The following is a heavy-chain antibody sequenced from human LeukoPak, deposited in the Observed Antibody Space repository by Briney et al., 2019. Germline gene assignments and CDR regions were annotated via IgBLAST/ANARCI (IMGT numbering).Heavy chain of an antibody. D-gene: IGHD2-15*01. Sequence: GGSLRLSCAASGFTLTGYSMHWVRQAPGKGLEWVSVIYSGGSTYYADSVKGRFTISRDNSKNTLYLQMNSLRAEDTAVYYCATHHRARYCSGGSCYSDNFQHWGQGTLVTVSS. V-gene: IGHV3-53*01. J-gene: IGHJ1*01. CDR1: GFTLTGYS. CDR2: IYSGGST. CDR3: ATHHRARYCSGGSCYSDNFQH.